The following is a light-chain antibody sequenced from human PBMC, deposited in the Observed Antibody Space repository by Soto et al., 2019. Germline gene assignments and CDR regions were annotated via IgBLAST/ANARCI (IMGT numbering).Light chain of an antibody. CDR2: GNS. CDR3: QSYDSSLSGSV. Sequence: QSVLTQPPSVSGAPGQRVTISCTGSSSNIGAGYDVHWYQQLPGTAPKLLIYGNSNRTSGVPDRFSGSKSGTSASLAITGLQAEDEADYYCQSYDSSLSGSVFVGGTKLTVL. V-gene: IGLV1-40*01. J-gene: IGLJ3*02. CDR1: SSNIGAGYD.